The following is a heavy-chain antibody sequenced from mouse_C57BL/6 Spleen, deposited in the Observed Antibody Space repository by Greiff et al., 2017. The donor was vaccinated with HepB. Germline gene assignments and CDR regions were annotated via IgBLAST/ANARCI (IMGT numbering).Heavy chain of an antibody. CDR2: IYPGSGST. V-gene: IGHV1-55*01. J-gene: IGHJ2*01. Sequence: QVQLKQPGAELVKPGASVKMSCKASGYTFTSYWITWVKQRPGQGLEWIGDIYPGSGSTNYNEKFKSKATLTVDKSSSTAYMQLSSLTSEDSAVYYCARGGCLYWGQGTTLTVSS. CDR1: GYTFTSYW. CDR3: ARGGCLY.